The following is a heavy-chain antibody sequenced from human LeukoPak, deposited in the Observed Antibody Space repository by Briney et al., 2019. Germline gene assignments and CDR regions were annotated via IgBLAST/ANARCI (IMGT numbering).Heavy chain of an antibody. V-gene: IGHV7-4-1*02. CDR2: INTNTGNP. Sequence: GASVKVSCKASGYTFTSYAMNWVRQAPGQGPEWMGWINTNTGNPTYAQGFTGRFVFSLDTSVSTAYLQISSLKAEDTAVYYCARVAYCGGDCYSFLADYWGQGTLVTVSS. J-gene: IGHJ4*02. D-gene: IGHD2-21*02. CDR3: ARVAYCGGDCYSFLADY. CDR1: GYTFTSYA.